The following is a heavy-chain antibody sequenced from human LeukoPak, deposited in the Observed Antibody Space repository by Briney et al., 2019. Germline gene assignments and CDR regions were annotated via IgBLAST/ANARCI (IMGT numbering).Heavy chain of an antibody. CDR1: AGSISTYY. Sequence: KPSATLSLTCTVSAGSISTYYWSWIRQPPGKGLEWIGYIYDSGRTNYNPSLENRVTISVDTSKNQFSLKLNSVTAADTAVYYCARDRGSYVDYWGQGTLVTVSS. CDR2: IYDSGRT. J-gene: IGHJ4*02. D-gene: IGHD1-26*01. CDR3: ARDRGSYVDY. V-gene: IGHV4-59*01.